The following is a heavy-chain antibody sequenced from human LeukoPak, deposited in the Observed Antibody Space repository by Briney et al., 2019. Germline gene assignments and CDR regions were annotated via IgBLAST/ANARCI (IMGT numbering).Heavy chain of an antibody. D-gene: IGHD6-13*01. V-gene: IGHV3-48*03. CDR3: ARDQDSSSWSYYYYYMDV. Sequence: GGSLRLSCAASGFTFSSYEMNWVRQAPGKGLEWVSYISSSSSTIYYADSVKGRFTISRDNAKNSLYLQMNGLRAEDTAVYYCARDQDSSSWSYYYYYMDVWGKGTTVTVSS. CDR1: GFTFSSYE. J-gene: IGHJ6*03. CDR2: ISSSSSTI.